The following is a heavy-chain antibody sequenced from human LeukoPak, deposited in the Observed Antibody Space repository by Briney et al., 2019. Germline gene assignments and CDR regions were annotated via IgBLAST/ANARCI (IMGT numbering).Heavy chain of an antibody. CDR1: GFTVSSNY. V-gene: IGHV3-66*01. CDR3: ARAIAAPDAFDI. CDR2: IYSGGST. J-gene: IGHJ3*02. Sequence: GGSLRLSCAASGFTVSSNYMSWVRQAPGKGLEGVSVIYSGGSTYCADSVKGRFTISRDNSKNTLYLQMNSLRAEDTAVYYCARAIAAPDAFDIWGQGTMVTVSS.